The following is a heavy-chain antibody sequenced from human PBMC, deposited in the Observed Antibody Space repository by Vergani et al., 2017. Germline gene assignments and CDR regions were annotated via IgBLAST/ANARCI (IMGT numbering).Heavy chain of an antibody. CDR2: IHHSGDT. Sequence: QVQLQESGPGLVKPSETLTLTCDVSDSSIMTNPYWGWFRQSPGKGLEWIGCIHHSGDTHYNSSLKSRVSISIVSSSKFSLSLTAVTAADTAIYYCARHRGSGGFFPSSYFCGVGVWGHGTTVTVSS. V-gene: IGHV4-38-2*01. D-gene: IGHD3-10*01. J-gene: IGHJ6*02. CDR3: ARHRGSGGFFPSSYFCGVGV. CDR1: DSSIMTNPY.